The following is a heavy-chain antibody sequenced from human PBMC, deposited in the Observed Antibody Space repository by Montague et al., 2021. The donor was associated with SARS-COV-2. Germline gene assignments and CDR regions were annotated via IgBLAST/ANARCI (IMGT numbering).Heavy chain of an antibody. CDR2: VNQSGST. CDR1: GGSFSDSH. J-gene: IGHJ4*02. Sequence: SETLSLTCAVYGGSFSDSHWSWLRQPPGKGLEWIGEVNQSGSTKYNPSLKSRVTISVDTSKNQFSLKLSSLTAADTAVYYCARGQSGITMIVVAILDVEFYFDNWGQGTLVTVSS. CDR3: ARGQSGITMIVVAILDVEFYFDN. V-gene: IGHV4-34*01. D-gene: IGHD3-22*01.